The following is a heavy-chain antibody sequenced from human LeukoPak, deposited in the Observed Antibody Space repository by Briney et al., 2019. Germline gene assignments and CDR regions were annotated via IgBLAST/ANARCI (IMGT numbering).Heavy chain of an antibody. Sequence: PGGSLRLSCAASGFTVSNNYMSWVRQAPGKGLEWVSVIYSGGSTYYADSVKGRFTISRDNSKNTLYLQMNSLRAEDTAVYYCARRQLVHGEPYFQHWGQGTLVTVSS. CDR1: GFTVSNNY. CDR2: IYSGGST. V-gene: IGHV3-53*01. J-gene: IGHJ1*01. CDR3: ARRQLVHGEPYFQH. D-gene: IGHD6-13*01.